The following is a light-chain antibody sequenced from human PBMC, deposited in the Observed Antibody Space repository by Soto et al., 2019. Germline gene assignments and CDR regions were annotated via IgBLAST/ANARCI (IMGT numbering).Light chain of an antibody. CDR1: SSDVGGYNF. J-gene: IGLJ2*01. Sequence: QSVLTQPPSASGSPGQSVTISCTGTSSDVGGYNFVSWYRPHPGKAPKLMISEVSKRPSGVPDRFSGSKSGNTASLTVSGLQPEDEADYYCTSYAGSNSVVFGGGTKLTVL. CDR3: TSYAGSNSVV. CDR2: EVS. V-gene: IGLV2-8*01.